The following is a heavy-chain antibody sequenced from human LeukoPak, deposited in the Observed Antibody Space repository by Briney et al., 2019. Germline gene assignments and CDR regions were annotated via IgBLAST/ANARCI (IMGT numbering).Heavy chain of an antibody. Sequence: GGSLRLSCAASGFTFSSYAMSWVRQAPGKGLEWVSTVSGTGYSTDYANSVKGRFTISRDNSKNTLYLQMSSLRADDTAVYYCAKHDYSNYLGYWGQGTLVTVSS. CDR2: VSGTGYST. CDR3: AKHDYSNYLGY. D-gene: IGHD4-11*01. V-gene: IGHV3-23*01. J-gene: IGHJ4*02. CDR1: GFTFSSYA.